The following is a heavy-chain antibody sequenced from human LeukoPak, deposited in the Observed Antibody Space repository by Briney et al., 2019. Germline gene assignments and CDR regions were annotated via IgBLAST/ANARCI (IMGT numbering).Heavy chain of an antibody. CDR1: GYTFTSYD. V-gene: IGHV1-8*01. J-gene: IGHJ4*02. Sequence: GASVKVSCKASGYTFTSYDINWVRQATGQRLEWMGWMNPNSGNTGYAQKFQGRVTMTRNTSISTAYMELSSLRSEDTAVYYCARGQSGSYYIDYWGQGTLVTVSS. CDR3: ARGQSGSYYIDY. D-gene: IGHD1-26*01. CDR2: MNPNSGNT.